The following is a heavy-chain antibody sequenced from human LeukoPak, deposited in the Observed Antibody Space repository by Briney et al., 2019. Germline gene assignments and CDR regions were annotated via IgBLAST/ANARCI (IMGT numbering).Heavy chain of an antibody. V-gene: IGHV6-1*01. D-gene: IGHD3-22*01. CDR2: TYYRSKWYN. CDR3: ARDKTYYYDSSGSNVSDY. Sequence: SQTLSLTCAISGDSVSTNSAAWNWIRQSPSRGLEWLGRTYYRSKWYNDYAVSVISRITINPDTSKNQFSLQLSSVTPEDTAVYYCARDKTYYYDSSGSNVSDYWGQGTLVTVSS. J-gene: IGHJ4*02. CDR1: GDSVSTNSAA.